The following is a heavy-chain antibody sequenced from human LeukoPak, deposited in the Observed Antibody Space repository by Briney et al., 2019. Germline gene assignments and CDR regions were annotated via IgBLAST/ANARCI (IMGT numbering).Heavy chain of an antibody. D-gene: IGHD3-10*01. CDR3: ARPRRMYGSGSYAFDI. V-gene: IGHV3-48*04. CDR2: ISSTSKTI. J-gene: IGHJ3*02. Sequence: GGSLRLSCAASGFTFSSFSMNWVRQAPGKGLEWVSYISSTSKTIHYADSVKGRFTISRDIAKNSLYLQMSSLRAEDTAVYYCARPRRMYGSGSYAFDIWGQGTMVTVSS. CDR1: GFTFSSFS.